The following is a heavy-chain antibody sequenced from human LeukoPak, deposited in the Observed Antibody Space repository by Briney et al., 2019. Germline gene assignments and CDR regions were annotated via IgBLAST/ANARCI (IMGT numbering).Heavy chain of an antibody. D-gene: IGHD5-24*01. CDR3: ARDKVEMATHFDY. Sequence: PSETLSLTCTVSGGSISSGSYYWSWIRQPAGKGLEWIGRIYTSGSTNYNPSLKGRVTISVDTSKIQFSLKLSSVTAADTAVYYCARDKVEMATHFDYWGQGTLVTVSS. V-gene: IGHV4-61*02. CDR1: GGSISSGSYY. J-gene: IGHJ4*02. CDR2: IYTSGST.